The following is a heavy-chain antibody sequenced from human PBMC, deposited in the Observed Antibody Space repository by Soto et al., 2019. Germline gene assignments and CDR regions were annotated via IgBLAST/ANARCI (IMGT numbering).Heavy chain of an antibody. V-gene: IGHV3-30-3*01. J-gene: IGHJ4*02. Sequence: GGSLGLSCAASGFTFSSYAMHWVRQAPGKGLEWVAVISYDGSNKYYADSVKGRFTISRDNSKNTLYLQMNSLRAEDTAVYYCARWNYYASSCYSVIDYSGQGTLVPVS. CDR3: ARWNYYASSCYSVIDY. CDR2: ISYDGSNK. CDR1: GFTFSSYA. D-gene: IGHD3-22*01.